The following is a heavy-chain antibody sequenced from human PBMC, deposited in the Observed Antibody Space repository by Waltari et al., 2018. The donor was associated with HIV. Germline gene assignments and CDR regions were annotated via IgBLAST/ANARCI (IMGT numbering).Heavy chain of an antibody. J-gene: IGHJ6*02. D-gene: IGHD5-12*01. CDR1: GFPFSSYA. V-gene: IGHV3-30*04. CDR2: ISYDGSNK. Sequence: QVQLVESGGGVVQPGRSLSLSCAASGFPFSSYAMHWVRQAPGKGLEWVAVISYDGSNKYYADSVKGRFTISRDNSKNTLYLQMNSLRAEDTAVYYCARDYSSGYEDVWGQGTTVTVSS. CDR3: ARDYSSGYEDV.